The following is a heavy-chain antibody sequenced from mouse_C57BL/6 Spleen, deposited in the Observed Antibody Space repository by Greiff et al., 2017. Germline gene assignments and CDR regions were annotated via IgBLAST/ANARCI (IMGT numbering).Heavy chain of an antibody. CDR2: IDPETGGT. Sequence: VQLQQSGAELVRPGASVTLSCKASGYTFTDYEMHWVKQTPVHGLEWIGAIDPETGGTAYNQKFKGKAILTADTSSSTAYMELRSLTSEDSAVYYCTIRYWFAYWGQGTLVTVSA. J-gene: IGHJ3*01. D-gene: IGHD1-1*01. CDR3: TIRYWFAY. CDR1: GYTFTDYE. V-gene: IGHV1-15*01.